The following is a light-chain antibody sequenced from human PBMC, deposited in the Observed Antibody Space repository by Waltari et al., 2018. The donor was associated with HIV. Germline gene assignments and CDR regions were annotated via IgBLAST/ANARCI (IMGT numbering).Light chain of an antibody. J-gene: IGLJ2*01. CDR1: SSHIGAYYY. CDR2: EVT. V-gene: IGLV2-8*01. CDR3: SSYGDSLRVL. Sequence: QSALTQPPSASGSLGQSVTISCTGSSSHIGAYYYVSWFQQHPHSAPKLLLYEVTRRPSTVSDRFSGSRSGYTAFLTVAGLQPDDEATYFCSSYGDSLRVLFGGGTNVTVL.